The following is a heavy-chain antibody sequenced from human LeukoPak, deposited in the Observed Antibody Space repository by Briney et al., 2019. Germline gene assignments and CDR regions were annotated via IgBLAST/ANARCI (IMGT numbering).Heavy chain of an antibody. D-gene: IGHD2-2*01. J-gene: IGHJ6*03. V-gene: IGHV4-34*01. CDR3: ARGGVVVPATYYYYYMDV. CDR1: GGSFSGYY. CDR2: ITHRGST. Sequence: SETLSLTCAVYGGSFSGYYWSWIRQPPGKGLEWIGEITHRGSTNCNPSLKSRVTISVDTPKNQFSLKLSSVTAADTAVYYCARGGVVVPATYYYYYMDVWGKGTTVTVSS.